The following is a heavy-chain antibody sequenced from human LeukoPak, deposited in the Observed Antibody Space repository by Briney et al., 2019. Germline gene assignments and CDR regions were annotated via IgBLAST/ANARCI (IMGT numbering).Heavy chain of an antibody. CDR3: AREWSAKDAHFDY. V-gene: IGHV3-74*01. CDR1: GFTFSSYW. J-gene: IGHJ4*02. CDR2: INSDGSST. D-gene: IGHD2-8*01. Sequence: GGFLRLSCAASGFTFSSYWMHWVRQAPGNGLVWVSRINSDGSSTSYADSVKGRFTISRDNAKNTLYLQMNSLRAEDTAVYYCAREWSAKDAHFDYWGQGTLVTVSS.